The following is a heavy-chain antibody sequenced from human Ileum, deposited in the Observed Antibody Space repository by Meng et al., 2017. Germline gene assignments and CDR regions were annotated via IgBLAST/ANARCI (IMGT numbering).Heavy chain of an antibody. CDR2: IKSKTDGGTT. CDR3: TTLLPDFYYLDY. Sequence: GESLKISCAASGFTFSNAWMSWVRQAPGKGLEWVGRIKSKTDGGTTDYAAPVKGRFTISRDDSKNTLYLQMNSLKTEDTAVYYCTTLLPDFYYLDYWGQGTLVTVSS. CDR1: GFTFSNAW. J-gene: IGHJ4*02. D-gene: IGHD3-3*01. V-gene: IGHV3-15*01.